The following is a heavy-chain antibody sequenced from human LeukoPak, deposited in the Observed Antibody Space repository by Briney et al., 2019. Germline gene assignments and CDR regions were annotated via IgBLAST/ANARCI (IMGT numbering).Heavy chain of an antibody. CDR1: GYNFTIYW. Sequence: GESLKISCKGSGYNFTIYWIAWVRQMPGKGLEWMGIMYPGDSDTRYSPSLQGQVIISADKSVGTAYLQWSSLKASDTAMYYCARHDSGSYGTALDPWGQGTLVTVSS. V-gene: IGHV5-51*01. CDR2: MYPGDSDT. J-gene: IGHJ5*02. D-gene: IGHD1-26*01. CDR3: ARHDSGSYGTALDP.